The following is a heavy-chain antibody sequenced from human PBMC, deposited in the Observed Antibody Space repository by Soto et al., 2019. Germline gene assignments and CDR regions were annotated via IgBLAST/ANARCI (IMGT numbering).Heavy chain of an antibody. V-gene: IGHV4-31*03. J-gene: IGHJ4*02. CDR2: NNYRADT. D-gene: IGHD6-19*01. Sequence: QVQLQESGPGLVKPSQTLSLTCTVSGGSIDNNAYSWTWIRQRPGGGLEWLGSNNYRADTYYTPSLRSRITISPDTSQNQFSLWLRCVTAADTGLYYCARGGSGWKALNYFDSWGQGILVTVSS. CDR3: ARGGSGWKALNYFDS. CDR1: GGSIDNNAYS.